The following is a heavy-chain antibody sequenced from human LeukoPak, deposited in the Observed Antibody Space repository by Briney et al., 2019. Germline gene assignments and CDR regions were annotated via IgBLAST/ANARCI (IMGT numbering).Heavy chain of an antibody. CDR3: ARGGAYYFDY. Sequence: PGRSLRLSCAASGFTFDDYAMHWVRQAPGKGLEWVSGISWNSGSIGYADSVKGRFTISRDNAKNSLFLQMNSLRAEDTAIYYCARGGAYYFDYWGQGALVPVSS. D-gene: IGHD1-26*01. J-gene: IGHJ4*02. V-gene: IGHV3-9*01. CDR1: GFTFDDYA. CDR2: ISWNSGSI.